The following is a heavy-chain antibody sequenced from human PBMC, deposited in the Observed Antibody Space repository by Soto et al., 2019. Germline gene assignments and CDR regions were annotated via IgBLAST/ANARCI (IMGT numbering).Heavy chain of an antibody. J-gene: IGHJ3*01. Sequence: PSETLSLTCAVSGGSFSGYYWTWIRQTPGKGLEWIGEINQVDQSGTTIYNPSLKSRVTISADTSKSQFFLNLSSMTAADTGVYYCARGLGLFDFWGQGTLVTVSS. D-gene: IGHD3-16*01. V-gene: IGHV4-34*01. CDR1: GGSFSGYY. CDR3: ARGLGLFDF. CDR2: INQVDQSGTT.